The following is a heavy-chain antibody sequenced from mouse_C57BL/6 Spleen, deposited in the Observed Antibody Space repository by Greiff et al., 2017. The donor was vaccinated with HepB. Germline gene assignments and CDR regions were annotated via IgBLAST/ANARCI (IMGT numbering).Heavy chain of an antibody. CDR1: GYTFTSYW. D-gene: IGHD1-1*01. V-gene: IGHV1-74*01. J-gene: IGHJ3*01. CDR3: AIESGYYYGSSPFAY. Sequence: QVQLQQPGAELVKPGASVKVSCKASGYTFTSYWMHWVKQRPGQGLEWIGRIHPSDSDTNYNQKFKGKATLTVDKSSGTAYMQLSSLTSEDSAVYYCAIESGYYYGSSPFAYWGQGTLVTVSA. CDR2: IHPSDSDT.